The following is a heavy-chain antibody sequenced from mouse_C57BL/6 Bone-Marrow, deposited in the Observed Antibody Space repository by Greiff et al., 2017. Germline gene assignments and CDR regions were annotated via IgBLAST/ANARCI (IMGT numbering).Heavy chain of an antibody. CDR1: GFTFSSYG. D-gene: IGHD6-1*01. CDR3: ARQGPLLFAY. Sequence: EVQGVESGGDLVKPGGSLKLSCAASGFTFSSYGMSWVRQTPDKRLEWVATISSGGSYTYYPDSVKGRFTISRDNAKNTRYLQMSSLKSEDTAMYYCARQGPLLFAYWGQGTLGTVSA. CDR2: ISSGGSYT. V-gene: IGHV5-6*01. J-gene: IGHJ3*01.